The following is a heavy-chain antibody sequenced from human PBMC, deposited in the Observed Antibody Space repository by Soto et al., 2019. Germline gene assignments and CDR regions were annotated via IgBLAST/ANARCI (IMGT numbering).Heavy chain of an antibody. D-gene: IGHD6-19*01. CDR3: ARATGGYSYSSGYYYYGMDV. CDR2: MNPNSGNT. J-gene: IGHJ6*04. CDR1: GYTFTSYD. Sequence: ASVKVSCKASGYTFTSYDINWVRQATGQGLEWMGWMNPNSGNTGYAQKFQGRVTMTRNTSISTAYMELSSLRSEDTAVYYCARATGGYSYSSGYYYYGMDVWGKGTTVTVSS. V-gene: IGHV1-8*01.